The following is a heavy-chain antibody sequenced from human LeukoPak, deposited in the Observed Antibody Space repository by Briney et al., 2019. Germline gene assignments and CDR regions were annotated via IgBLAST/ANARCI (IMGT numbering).Heavy chain of an antibody. CDR2: INHSGST. J-gene: IGHJ4*02. D-gene: IGHD1-14*01. V-gene: IGHV4-34*01. CDR3: ARGRPPAGFTGFDY. CDR1: GGSFSGYY. Sequence: SETLSLTCAVYGGSFSGYYWSWIRPPPGKGLEWIGEINHSGSTNYNPSLKSRVTISVDTSKNQFSLRRSSVTAADTAVYYCARGRPPAGFTGFDYWGQGTLVTVSS.